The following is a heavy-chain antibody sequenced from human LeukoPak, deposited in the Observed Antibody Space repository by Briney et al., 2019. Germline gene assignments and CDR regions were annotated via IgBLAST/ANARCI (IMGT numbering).Heavy chain of an antibody. Sequence: PGGSLRLSCAASGYTVSDKPMTWVRQAAGKGLEWVSVIYYSESVKGRFYISRDNSKNTLYLQMNSLGAEDTAVHYCAARPDSNSGPCDYWGQGTLVTVSS. J-gene: IGHJ4*02. CDR1: GYTVSDKP. V-gene: IGHV3-66*01. CDR3: AARPDSNSGPCDY. CDR2: IY. D-gene: IGHD6-25*01.